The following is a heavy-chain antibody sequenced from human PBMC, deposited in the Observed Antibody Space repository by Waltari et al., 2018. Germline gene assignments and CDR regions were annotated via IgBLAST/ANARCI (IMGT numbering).Heavy chain of an antibody. CDR1: GFTFSDHG. CDR2: IWHDGTYK. V-gene: IGHV3-33*01. D-gene: IGHD4-17*01. J-gene: IGHJ4*02. Sequence: QVQLVESGGGVVQPGRSLRLSCVASGFTFSDHGMLWVRQAPGIGLVWVSRIWHDGTYKYYADSVKGRFSISRDNSKNMVYLQMNGLRAEDTAVYFCASMATTSDFDYWGQGALVTVSS. CDR3: ASMATTSDFDY.